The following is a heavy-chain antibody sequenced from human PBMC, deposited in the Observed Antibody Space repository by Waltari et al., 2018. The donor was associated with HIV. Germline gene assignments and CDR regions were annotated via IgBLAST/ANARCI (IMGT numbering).Heavy chain of an antibody. CDR1: GYSFTRFG. CDR2: INPGNGYT. V-gene: IGHV1-3*01. J-gene: IGHJ4*02. D-gene: IGHD3-22*01. CDR3: ARRGWYSDSSGYSFDY. Sequence: QVRLVQSGAEVKKPGASVKISCKASGYSFTRFGIHWVRQAPGQSLEWVGWINPGNGYTKYSQNFQGRVNISRDTSASTVYMELSNLRSEDTAVFHCARRGWYSDSSGYSFDYWGQGTLLTVSS.